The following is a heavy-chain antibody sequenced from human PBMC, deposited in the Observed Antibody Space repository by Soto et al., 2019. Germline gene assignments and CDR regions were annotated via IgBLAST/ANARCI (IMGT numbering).Heavy chain of an antibody. Sequence: ESGGGLVQPGGSLRLSCAASGFAFNRYYMSWVRQAPGKGLEWVATVDQDGSAKYYVDSVKGRFTISRDNAKNSLYVQMNSLRGEDTAVYYCARYCAYDSIYYCSSDRLDYCGQGTLVTVSS. V-gene: IGHV3-7*01. D-gene: IGHD3-22*01. CDR3: ARYCAYDSIYYCSSDRLDY. CDR2: VDQDGSAK. CDR1: GFAFNRYY. J-gene: IGHJ4*02.